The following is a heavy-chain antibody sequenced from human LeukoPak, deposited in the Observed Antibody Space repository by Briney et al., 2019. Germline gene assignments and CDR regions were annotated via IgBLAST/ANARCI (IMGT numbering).Heavy chain of an antibody. Sequence: GGSLRLSCAASGFTLSSYGMHWVRQAPGKGLEWVAVISYDGSNKYYADSVKGRFTISRDNSKNTLYLQMNSLRAEDTAVYYCAKAVAGPFDYWGQGTLVTVSS. J-gene: IGHJ4*02. V-gene: IGHV3-30*18. CDR2: ISYDGSNK. D-gene: IGHD6-19*01. CDR3: AKAVAGPFDY. CDR1: GFTLSSYG.